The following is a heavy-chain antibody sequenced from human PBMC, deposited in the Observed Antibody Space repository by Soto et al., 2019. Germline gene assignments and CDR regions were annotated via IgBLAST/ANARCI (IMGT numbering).Heavy chain of an antibody. CDR3: ARDPRTARPSAMDV. D-gene: IGHD6-6*01. Sequence: GGSLRLSCVASGLTFSSAAMSWVRQAPGKGLEWVSAISGSGSTTFYADPGKGRFTISRDNSKNTLYLQMSGLTSEDTAVYYCARDPRTARPSAMDVWGQGTTVTAP. J-gene: IGHJ6*02. CDR2: ISGSGSTT. CDR1: GLTFSSAA. V-gene: IGHV3-23*01.